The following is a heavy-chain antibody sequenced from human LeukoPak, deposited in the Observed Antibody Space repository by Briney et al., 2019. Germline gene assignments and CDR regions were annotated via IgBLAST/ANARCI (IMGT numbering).Heavy chain of an antibody. J-gene: IGHJ4*02. V-gene: IGHV3-21*01. Sequence: GGSLRLSCAASGFTLSSYSMNWVRQAPGKGLERVSSISSSSSYIYYADSVKGRFTISRDNAKNSLYLQMNGLRAEDAAVYYCARVGRDLGVDYWGQGTLVTVSS. CDR2: ISSSSSYI. D-gene: IGHD1-26*01. CDR1: GFTLSSYS. CDR3: ARVGRDLGVDY.